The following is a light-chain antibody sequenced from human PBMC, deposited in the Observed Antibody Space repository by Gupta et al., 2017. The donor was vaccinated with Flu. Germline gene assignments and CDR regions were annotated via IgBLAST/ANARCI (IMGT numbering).Light chain of an antibody. J-gene: IGLJ3*02. CDR3: SSYTSSSTWV. V-gene: IGLV2-14*01. Sequence: QSALTQPASVSGSPGQSITISCTGTISDVGNYNYVSWYQQHSGKAPKLIIYEVSNRSSGISKRFSGSKSANTASLTSSGLQAEDEGNYYCSSYTSSSTWVFGGGTKVTVL. CDR2: EVS. CDR1: ISDVGNYNY.